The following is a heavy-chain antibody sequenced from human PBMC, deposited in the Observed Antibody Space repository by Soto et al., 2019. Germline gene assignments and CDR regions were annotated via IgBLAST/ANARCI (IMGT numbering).Heavy chain of an antibody. CDR1: GFTFSHYA. CDR3: AKKYHYGSGSYLYYFDY. Sequence: GGSLRLSCAASGFTFSHYAMSWVRQAPGKRLEWVSTISGGDGSTYYADSVKGRFTISRDNSKNTLYLQMSSLRAEDTAVYYCAKKYHYGSGSYLYYFDYWGRGTLVTVSS. J-gene: IGHJ4*02. V-gene: IGHV3-23*01. D-gene: IGHD3-10*01. CDR2: ISGGDGST.